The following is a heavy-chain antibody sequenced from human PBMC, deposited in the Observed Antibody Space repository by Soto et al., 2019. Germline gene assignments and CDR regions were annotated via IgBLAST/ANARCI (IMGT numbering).Heavy chain of an antibody. CDR1: GYSFTSYW. D-gene: IGHD6-13*01. V-gene: IGHV5-51*01. J-gene: IGHJ6*03. CDR2: IYPGDSDT. CDR3: ARGSSSWWYYYYMDV. Sequence: PGESLKISCKGSGYSFTSYWIGWVRQMPGKGLEWMGIIYPGDSDTRYSPSFQGQVTISADKSISTAYLQWSSLKASDTAMYYCARGSSSWWYYYYMDVWGKGTTVTVSS.